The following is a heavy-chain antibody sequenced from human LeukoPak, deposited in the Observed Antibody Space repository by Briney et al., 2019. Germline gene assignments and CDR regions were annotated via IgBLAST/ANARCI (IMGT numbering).Heavy chain of an antibody. CDR2: IYYSGST. V-gene: IGHV4-59*01. CDR1: GGSISSYY. D-gene: IGHD2-2*01. CDR3: ARDSCSSASCYPDY. J-gene: IGHJ4*02. Sequence: SETLSLTCTVSGGSISSYYWSWIRQPPGKGLEWIGYIYYSGSTNYNPSLKSRVTISVDTSKNQFSLKLSSVTAADTAVYYCARDSCSSASCYPDYWGQGTLVTVSS.